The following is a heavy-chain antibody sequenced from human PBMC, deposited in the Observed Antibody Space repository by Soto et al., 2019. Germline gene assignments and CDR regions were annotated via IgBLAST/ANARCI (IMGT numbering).Heavy chain of an antibody. CDR3: ARSPAYGDYANLDT. Sequence: QVQLQESGPGLVKASETLSLTCTVSGDSVSKYYWNWIRQPAGKGLEWIGRIHSTRSPNYNPSLKSRVTMSVDTSKNQFSLKLNLTSVTAADTAVYYCARSPAYGDYANLDTWGQGTLVTVSS. J-gene: IGHJ5*02. CDR2: IHSTRSP. V-gene: IGHV4-4*07. D-gene: IGHD4-17*01. CDR1: GDSVSKYY.